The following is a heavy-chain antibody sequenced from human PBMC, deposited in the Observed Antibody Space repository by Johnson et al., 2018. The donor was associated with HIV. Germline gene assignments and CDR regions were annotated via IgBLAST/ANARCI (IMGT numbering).Heavy chain of an antibody. CDR2: INWNGGTT. J-gene: IGHJ3*02. CDR1: GFSFDDYG. D-gene: IGHD3-10*01. CDR3: ARPDLGLWFRESNAFDI. Sequence: VQLVESGGGEVRPGGSLRLSCAASGFSFDDYGMSWVRQAAGKGLEWVSGINWNGGTTSYEDSVTGRFTTSRDNANNSLYLQMNGLRDEDTAVYYCARPDLGLWFRESNAFDIWGQGTMVTVSS. V-gene: IGHV3-20*04.